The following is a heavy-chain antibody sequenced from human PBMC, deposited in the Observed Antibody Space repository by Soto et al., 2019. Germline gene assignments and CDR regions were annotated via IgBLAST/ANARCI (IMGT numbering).Heavy chain of an antibody. J-gene: IGHJ5*02. V-gene: IGHV4-59*08. CDR1: GGSISSYY. Sequence: PSETLSLTCTVSGGSISSYYWSWIRQPPGKGLEWIGYTYYSGSTNYNPSLKSRVTISVDTSKNQFSLKLSSVTAADTAVYYCARRYCSSTSCYKGGGWFDPWGQGTLVTVSS. CDR2: TYYSGST. D-gene: IGHD2-2*02. CDR3: ARRYCSSTSCYKGGGWFDP.